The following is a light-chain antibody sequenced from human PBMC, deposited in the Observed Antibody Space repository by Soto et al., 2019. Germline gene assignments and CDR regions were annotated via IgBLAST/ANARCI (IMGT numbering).Light chain of an antibody. CDR1: SGDVGSYNL. CDR3: CSYAGSGTVV. V-gene: IGLV2-23*01. J-gene: IGLJ2*01. CDR2: DDT. Sequence: QSALTQPASVSGSPGQSITISCTGTSGDVGSYNLVSWYQQHPGKAPKVMIYDDTERPSGVSNRFSGSKSGNTASLTISELQAEDEADYYCCSYAGSGTVVFGGGTKVTVL.